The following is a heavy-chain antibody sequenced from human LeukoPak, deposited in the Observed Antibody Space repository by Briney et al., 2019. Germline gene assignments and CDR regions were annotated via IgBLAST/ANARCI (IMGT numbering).Heavy chain of an antibody. J-gene: IGHJ4*02. CDR1: GFTFTDYY. D-gene: IGHD6-19*01. CDR2: ITNSGTTI. Sequence: GGSLRLSCAASGFTFTDYYMSWIRQAPGKGLEWVSYITNSGTTIYYADSVKGRFTISRDNAKNSLYLQMNSLRAEDTAVYYCARDEESSGPDYWGQGTLVTVSS. V-gene: IGHV3-11*01. CDR3: ARDEESSGPDY.